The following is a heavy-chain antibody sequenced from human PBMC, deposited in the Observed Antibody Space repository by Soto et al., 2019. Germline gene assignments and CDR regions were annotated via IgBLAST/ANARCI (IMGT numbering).Heavy chain of an antibody. CDR1: GGSISSYY. Sequence: PSETLSLTCSVSGGSISSYYWSWIRQSPGKGLECIGHVYYDGRPNYNPSLKSRVTISVDPSKNQVSLRLRSVTAADTAVYYCARGPPSPRIMGPTRGPWFDPWGQGTLVTVSS. CDR3: ARGPPSPRIMGPTRGPWFDP. J-gene: IGHJ5*02. D-gene: IGHD1-26*01. V-gene: IGHV4-59*01. CDR2: VYYDGRP.